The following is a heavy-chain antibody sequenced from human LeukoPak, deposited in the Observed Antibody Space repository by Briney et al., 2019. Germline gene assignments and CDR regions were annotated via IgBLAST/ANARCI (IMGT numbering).Heavy chain of an antibody. J-gene: IGHJ4*02. CDR2: ISYDGSNK. CDR3: ARDRDIVVVPAAPPGDY. V-gene: IGHV3-30*03. D-gene: IGHD2-2*01. CDR1: GFTFNNFG. Sequence: GGSLRLSCAASGFTFNNFGMHWVRQAPGKGLEWVAVISYDGSNKYYADSVKGRFTISRDNSKNTLYLQVNSLRAEDAAVYYCARDRDIVVVPAAPPGDYWGQGTLVTVSS.